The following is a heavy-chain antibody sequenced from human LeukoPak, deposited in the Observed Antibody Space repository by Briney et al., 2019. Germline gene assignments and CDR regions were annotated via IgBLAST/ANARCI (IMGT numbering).Heavy chain of an antibody. CDR2: IHYSGST. J-gene: IGHJ4*02. CDR3: ARLVRVALYYFDY. Sequence: MSSETLSLTCTVSGGSISSSSYYWGWIRQPPGKGLEWIGSIHYSGSTYYNPSLKSRVTISVDTSKNQFSLKLSSVTAADTAVYYCARLVRVALYYFDYWGQGTLVTVSS. V-gene: IGHV4-39*01. CDR1: GGSISSSSYY. D-gene: IGHD2-15*01.